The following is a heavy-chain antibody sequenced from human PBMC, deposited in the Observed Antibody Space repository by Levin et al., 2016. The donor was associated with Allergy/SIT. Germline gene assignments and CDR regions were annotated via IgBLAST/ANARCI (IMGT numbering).Heavy chain of an antibody. V-gene: IGHV5-51*01. Sequence: GESLKISCKGSGYTFNTYWIGWVRQMPGKGLEWMGIIYPGNSDTRYSPSSQGQVTISADRSISTAYLQWSSLKASDTAMYYCAILDEGIFGVVLNPLPDYWGQGTLVTVSS. J-gene: IGHJ4*02. CDR1: GYTFNTYW. CDR3: AILDEGIFGVVLNPLPDY. D-gene: IGHD3-3*01. CDR2: IYPGNSDT.